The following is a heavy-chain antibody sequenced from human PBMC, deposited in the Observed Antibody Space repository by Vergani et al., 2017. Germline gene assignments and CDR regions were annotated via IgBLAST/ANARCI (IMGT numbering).Heavy chain of an antibody. CDR3: ATIGYRRWVSYLDY. J-gene: IGHJ4*02. CDR2: ICHTEDT. Sequence: QVQLQESGPGLVKPPGTLSLTRAVSGDSISSNNCLTWVRQPPGKGLEWIGEICHTEDTKYSPSLKGRVTVSVDESRNLFSLRLNSVTAADTAVYYCATIGYRRWVSYLDYWGQGILVSV. V-gene: IGHV4-4*03. D-gene: IGHD2-2*02. CDR1: GDSISSNNC.